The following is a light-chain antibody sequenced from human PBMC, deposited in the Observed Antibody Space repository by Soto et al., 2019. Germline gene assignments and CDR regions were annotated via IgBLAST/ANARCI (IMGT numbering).Light chain of an antibody. Sequence: QSVLTQPPSASGTPGQRVTMSCSGSSSNIGSSTVSWYRQLPGTAPKLLIYSSNQRPSGVPDRFSGSKSGTSASLAISGLQSEDEADYYCAAWDDSLTGVVFGGGTKLTVL. CDR3: AAWDDSLTGVV. CDR2: SSN. V-gene: IGLV1-44*01. J-gene: IGLJ2*01. CDR1: SSNIGSST.